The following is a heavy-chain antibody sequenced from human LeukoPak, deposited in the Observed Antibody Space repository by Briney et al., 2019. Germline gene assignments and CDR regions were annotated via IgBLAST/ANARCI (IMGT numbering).Heavy chain of an antibody. Sequence: PGGSLRLSCAASGFTFSSYAMHWVRQAPGKGLEWVAVISYDGSNKYYADSVKGRFTISRHNSKNTLYLQMNSLRAEDTAVYYCARELDSSGYSPHAFDIWGQGAMVTVSS. D-gene: IGHD3-22*01. CDR1: GFTFSSYA. J-gene: IGHJ3*02. CDR3: ARELDSSGYSPHAFDI. CDR2: ISYDGSNK. V-gene: IGHV3-30*01.